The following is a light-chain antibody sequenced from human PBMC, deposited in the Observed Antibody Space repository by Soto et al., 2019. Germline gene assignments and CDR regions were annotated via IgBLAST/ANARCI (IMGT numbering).Light chain of an antibody. J-gene: IGLJ1*01. CDR2: EAS. V-gene: IGLV2-23*01. Sequence: QSALTQPASVSGSPGQSITISCTGTSSDVGSYNLVSWYQQHPGKVPKIMIYEASKRPSGAPTRFSGSKSGNTAPLTISGLQAEDEADYYCCSYAGSSTWVFGTGTKLTVL. CDR1: SSDVGSYNL. CDR3: CSYAGSSTWV.